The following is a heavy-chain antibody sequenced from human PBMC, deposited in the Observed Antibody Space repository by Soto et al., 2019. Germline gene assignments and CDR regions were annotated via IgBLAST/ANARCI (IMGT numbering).Heavy chain of an antibody. CDR1: GSMRNYF. CDR2: IHYSGTT. D-gene: IGHD6-13*01. V-gene: IGHV4-59*01. CDR3: AAGEASSRNLAPYYLDF. Sequence: GSMRNYFWTWIRQPPGKGLEWIGYIHYSGTTSFFPSYNPSLRSRVTISEGTSKNQFSLKLLSVTTADTAVYFCAAGEASSRNLAPYYLDFWGQGTLVTVS. J-gene: IGHJ4*02.